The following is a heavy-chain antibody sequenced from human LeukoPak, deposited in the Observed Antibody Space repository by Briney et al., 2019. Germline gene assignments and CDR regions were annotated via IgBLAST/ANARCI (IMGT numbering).Heavy chain of an antibody. V-gene: IGHV3-23*01. D-gene: IGHD3/OR15-3a*01. Sequence: GGSLRLSCAASGFTFSSYSMNWVRQAPGKGLEWVSDISGTGSNTYYTDSVKGRFTISRDNSKNTLYLQMDSLRAEDTAVYYCAKIRKGTGYYDYWGQGTLVTVSS. CDR1: GFTFSSYS. CDR2: ISGTGSNT. CDR3: AKIRKGTGYYDY. J-gene: IGHJ4*02.